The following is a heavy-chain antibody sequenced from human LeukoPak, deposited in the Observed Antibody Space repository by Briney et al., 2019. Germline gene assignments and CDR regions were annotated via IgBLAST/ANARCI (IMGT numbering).Heavy chain of an antibody. D-gene: IGHD3-3*01. J-gene: IGHJ4*02. V-gene: IGHV4-39*01. CDR1: GGSLSYSDFY. CDR2: DYYDGTV. Sequence: SETLSLTCSVSGGSLSYSDFYWGWLRQSPGTGLERVGNDYYDGTVYYNPSLKSRDTISVDTSKNQCSLKLNSVTAADTAVYYCARHAPRSVHDSWGQGNLVTVSS. CDR3: ARHAPRSVHDS.